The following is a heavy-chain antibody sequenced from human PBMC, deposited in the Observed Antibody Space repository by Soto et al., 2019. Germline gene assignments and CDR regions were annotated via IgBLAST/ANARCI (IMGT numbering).Heavy chain of an antibody. CDR2: VDHSGST. V-gene: IGHV4-34*01. Sequence: SETLSVTCAVYGGTLNDYSWGWVRQPPGKGLGWIGEVDHSGSTKYNPSLKSRVTISVDTSKKQFSLNLNSVTAADTAVYFCARVSDCWGQGTLVTVSS. CDR1: GGTLNDYS. J-gene: IGHJ4*02. CDR3: ARVSDC.